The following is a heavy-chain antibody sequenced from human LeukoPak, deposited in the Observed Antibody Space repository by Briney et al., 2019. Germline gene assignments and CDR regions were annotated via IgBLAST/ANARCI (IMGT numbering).Heavy chain of an antibody. V-gene: IGHV3-23*01. CDR3: AKDRLGAMMYFDF. Sequence: WSLRLSCEASGFTFSTYGMSWVRQAPGKGLEWVSAISGSGGSTYYADSVKGRVTISRDNSKNTLYLQVNSLRVEDTAVYYCAKDRLGAMMYFDFWGQGTLVTVSS. J-gene: IGHJ4*02. CDR1: GFTFSTYG. D-gene: IGHD1-26*01. CDR2: ISGSGGST.